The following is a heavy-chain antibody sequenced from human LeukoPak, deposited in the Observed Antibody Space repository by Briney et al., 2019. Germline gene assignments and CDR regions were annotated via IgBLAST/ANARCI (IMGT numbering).Heavy chain of an antibody. CDR3: ARMGQDSSGFYRIFGY. Sequence: SETLSLTCTVSGGSISDYYWSWIRQPAGKGLEWIGRIYTSGSTDHNPSLKSRVTMSVDTSKNHFSLKLNSVTAADTALYYCARMGQDSSGFYRIFGYWGQGTLVTVSS. V-gene: IGHV4-4*07. J-gene: IGHJ4*02. D-gene: IGHD3-22*01. CDR2: IYTSGST. CDR1: GGSISDYY.